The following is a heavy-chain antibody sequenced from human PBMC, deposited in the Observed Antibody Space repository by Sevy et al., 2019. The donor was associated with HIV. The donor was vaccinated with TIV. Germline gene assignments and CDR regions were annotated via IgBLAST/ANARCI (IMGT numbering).Heavy chain of an antibody. D-gene: IGHD6-19*01. J-gene: IGHJ3*02. CDR2: IKSKTDGGTT. Sequence: GVSPRLSCAASGFTFSNAWMSWVRQTPGKGLEWVGRIKSKTDGGTTDYAAPVKGRFTISRDDSKNTLYLQMNSLKTEDTAVYYCTTDTSSDDAFDIWGQGTMVTVSS. V-gene: IGHV3-15*01. CDR3: TTDTSSDDAFDI. CDR1: GFTFSNAW.